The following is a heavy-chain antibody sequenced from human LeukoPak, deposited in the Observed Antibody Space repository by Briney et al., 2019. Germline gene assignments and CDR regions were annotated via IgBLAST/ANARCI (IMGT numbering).Heavy chain of an antibody. CDR2: VSSSGRT. CDR1: GDSISSGSFY. Sequence: PSETLSLTCTVSGDSISSGSFYWSWIQQAAGKGLEWIGRVSSSGRTTYNPSLKSRVTISVDTSKNQFSLKLSSVTAADTSVYYCARAIREAAASIMVPGGVPANYYYYMDVWGKGTTVTVSS. J-gene: IGHJ6*03. CDR3: ARAIREAAASIMVPGGVPANYYYYMDV. V-gene: IGHV4-61*02. D-gene: IGHD6-13*01.